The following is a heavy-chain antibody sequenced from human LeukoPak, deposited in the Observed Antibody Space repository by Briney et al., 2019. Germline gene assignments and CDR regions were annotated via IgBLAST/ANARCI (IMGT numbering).Heavy chain of an antibody. CDR2: IYHSGST. CDR3: ARRRDGYNLGLYFYYMDV. CDR1: GYSISSGYY. V-gene: IGHV4-38-2*02. J-gene: IGHJ6*03. D-gene: IGHD5-24*01. Sequence: SETLSLTCTVSGYSISSGYYWGWVRQPPGKGLEWIGSIYHSGSTYYNPSLKSRVTISVDTSKNQFSLKLSSVTAADTAVYYCARRRDGYNLGLYFYYMDVWGKGTTVTISS.